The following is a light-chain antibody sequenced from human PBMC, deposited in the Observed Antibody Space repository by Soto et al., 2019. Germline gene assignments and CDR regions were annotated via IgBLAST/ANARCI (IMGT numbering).Light chain of an antibody. J-gene: IGKJ1*01. CDR1: QSISSW. CDR3: QQSYNAPPT. Sequence: DIQMTQSPSTLSASLGDRVTSTCRASQSISSWLAWYQQKPGKAPKLLIYKASTLKSGVPSRFSGSGSGTEFTLAISTLEPEYLATYYCQQSYNAPPTFGQGTKVDIK. CDR2: KAS. V-gene: IGKV1-5*03.